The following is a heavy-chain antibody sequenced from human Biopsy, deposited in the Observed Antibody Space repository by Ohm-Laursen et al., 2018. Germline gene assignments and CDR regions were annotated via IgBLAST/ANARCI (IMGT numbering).Heavy chain of an antibody. D-gene: IGHD5-12*01. CDR1: GYSVTNDYY. J-gene: IGHJ6*02. CDR3: ARVAGGYAYHYGMDV. V-gene: IGHV4-38-2*01. CDR2: IYYDGIT. Sequence: SETLSLTCVVSGYSVTNDYYWGWIRQPPGKGLEWIGNIYYDGITYYNPPLKSRVAMSVDTSKNQFSLRLTSETAADTAVYYCARVAGGYAYHYGMDVWGQGTTVIVSS.